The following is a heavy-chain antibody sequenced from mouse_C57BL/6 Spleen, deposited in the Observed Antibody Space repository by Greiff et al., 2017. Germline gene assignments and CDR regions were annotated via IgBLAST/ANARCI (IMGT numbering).Heavy chain of an antibody. D-gene: IGHD1-1*01. CDR3: ARGTYYPEAMDY. CDR2: INPSTGGT. CDR1: GYSFTGYY. Sequence: EVQLHQSGPELVKPGASVKISCKASGYSFTGYYMNWVKQSPEKSLEWIGEINPSTGGTTYNQKFKAKATLTVDKSSSTAYMQLKSLTSEDSAVXYCARGTYYPEAMDYWGQGTSVTVSS. J-gene: IGHJ4*01. V-gene: IGHV1-42*01.